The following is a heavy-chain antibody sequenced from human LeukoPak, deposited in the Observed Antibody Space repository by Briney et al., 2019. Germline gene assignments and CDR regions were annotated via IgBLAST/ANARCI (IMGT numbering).Heavy chain of an antibody. CDR2: IYYSGST. CDR3: ARDLSSTSRRWFDP. CDR1: GGSISSGGYY. J-gene: IGHJ5*02. V-gene: IGHV4-31*03. D-gene: IGHD2-2*01. Sequence: PSETLSLTCTVSGGSISSGGYYWSWIRQHPGKGLEWIGYIYYSGSTYYNPSLKSRVTISVDTSKNQFSLKLSSVTAADTAVYYCARDLSSTSRRWFDPWGQGTLVTVSS.